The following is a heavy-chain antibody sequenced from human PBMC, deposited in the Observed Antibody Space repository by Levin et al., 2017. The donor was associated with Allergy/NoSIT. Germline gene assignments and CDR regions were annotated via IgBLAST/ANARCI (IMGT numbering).Heavy chain of an antibody. CDR1: GGSISSSISY. V-gene: IGHV4-39*01. CDR3: ARQCYDILTGYYNFDY. D-gene: IGHD3-9*01. Sequence: SQTLSLTCTVSGGSISSSISYWGWIRQAPGKGLGWIGSIYNSGSTYYNPSLKSRVTTSGDTSKNQFSLKLSSVTAADTAVYYCARQCYDILTGYYNFDYWGQGTLVTVSS. J-gene: IGHJ4*02. CDR2: IYNSGST.